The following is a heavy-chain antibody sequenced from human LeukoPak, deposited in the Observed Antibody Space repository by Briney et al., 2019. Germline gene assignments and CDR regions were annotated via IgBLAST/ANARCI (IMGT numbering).Heavy chain of an antibody. J-gene: IGHJ3*01. Sequence: LGESLKISCKGSGYGFTSYWIGWVRQTPGKGLEWLGSILPGDSETRYSPSFQGHVTISGDMSFNIAYLLLSGLKASDTGIYYCAVPKESDGFDFWGQGTMVTVSS. CDR3: AVPKESDGFDF. V-gene: IGHV5-51*01. CDR2: ILPGDSET. CDR1: GYGFTSYW.